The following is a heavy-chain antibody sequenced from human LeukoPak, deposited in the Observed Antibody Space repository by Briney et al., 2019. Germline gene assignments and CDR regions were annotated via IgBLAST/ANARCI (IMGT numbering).Heavy chain of an antibody. CDR1: GFTFSNYG. Sequence: PGGSLRLSCAASGFTFSNYGMHWVRQAPGKGLEWVAVIWYDGSNKYYADSMKGRFTISRDNSKNTLYLLMNSLRAEDTAVYYCARGSLGTIAVAGTLDYWGQGILVTASS. V-gene: IGHV3-33*01. CDR2: IWYDGSNK. CDR3: ARGSLGTIAVAGTLDY. J-gene: IGHJ4*02. D-gene: IGHD6-19*01.